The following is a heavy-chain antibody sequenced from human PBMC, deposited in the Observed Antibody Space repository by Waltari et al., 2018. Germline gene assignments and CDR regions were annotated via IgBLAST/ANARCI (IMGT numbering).Heavy chain of an antibody. D-gene: IGHD2-15*01. Sequence: QVQLVQSGAEVKKPGASVKVSCKASGHTLTSYAVSWVRQAPGQGLEWMGWISPYNCNTNYAQKLQGRVTMNTDTSTNTAYMELRSLRSDDTAVYYCATSWRGYCSGGSCYGMDVWGQGTTVTVSS. CDR3: ATSWRGYCSGGSCYGMDV. V-gene: IGHV1-18*01. CDR1: GHTLTSYA. CDR2: ISPYNCNT. J-gene: IGHJ6*02.